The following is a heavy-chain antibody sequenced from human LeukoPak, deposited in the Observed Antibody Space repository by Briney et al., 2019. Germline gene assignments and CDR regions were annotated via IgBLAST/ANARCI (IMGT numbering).Heavy chain of an antibody. Sequence: ISAYNGNTNYAQKLQGRVTMTTDTSTSTAYMELRSLRSDDTAVYYCARGFSVAGTATDAFDIWGQGTMVTVSS. CDR2: ISAYNGNT. CDR3: ARGFSVAGTATDAFDI. D-gene: IGHD6-19*01. J-gene: IGHJ3*02. V-gene: IGHV1-18*01.